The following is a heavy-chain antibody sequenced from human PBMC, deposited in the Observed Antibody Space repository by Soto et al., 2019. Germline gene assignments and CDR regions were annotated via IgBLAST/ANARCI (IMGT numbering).Heavy chain of an antibody. CDR1: GGSISSYY. CDR3: ARYPYYYDSSGYKYYYYYGMDV. Sequence: SETLSLTCTVSGGSISSYYWSWIRQPPGKGLEWIGYIYYSGSTNYNPSLKSRVTISVDTSKNQFSLKLSSVTAADTAVYYCARYPYYYDSSGYKYYYYYGMDVWGQGTTVTVSS. J-gene: IGHJ6*02. V-gene: IGHV4-59*01. D-gene: IGHD3-22*01. CDR2: IYYSGST.